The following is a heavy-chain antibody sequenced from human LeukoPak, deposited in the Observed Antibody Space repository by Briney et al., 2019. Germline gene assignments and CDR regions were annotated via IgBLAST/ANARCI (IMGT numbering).Heavy chain of an antibody. V-gene: IGHV3-21*01. D-gene: IGHD5-18*01. CDR3: ASSPPGYSYEVY. CDR1: GFTFSSYS. Sequence: PGGSLRLSCAASGFTFSSYSMNWVRQAPGKGLEWVSSISSSSSYIYYADSVKGRFTISRDNAKNTLYLQMSSLRAEDTAVYYCASSPPGYSYEVYWGQGTLVTVSP. CDR2: ISSSSSYI. J-gene: IGHJ4*02.